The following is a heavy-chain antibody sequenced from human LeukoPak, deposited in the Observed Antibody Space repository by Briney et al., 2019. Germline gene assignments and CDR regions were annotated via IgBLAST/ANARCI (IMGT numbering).Heavy chain of an antibody. V-gene: IGHV1-18*01. J-gene: IGHJ5*02. Sequence: ASVKVSCKASGYTFTSYGISWVRQSPGQGLEWIGWISAYNGNTDYAQKFQGRVTMTEDTSTDTAYMELSSLRSEDTAVYYCATGLVDSSGSPGPGWFDPWGQGILVTVSS. CDR1: GYTFTSYG. CDR3: ATGLVDSSGSPGPGWFDP. D-gene: IGHD3-22*01. CDR2: ISAYNGNT.